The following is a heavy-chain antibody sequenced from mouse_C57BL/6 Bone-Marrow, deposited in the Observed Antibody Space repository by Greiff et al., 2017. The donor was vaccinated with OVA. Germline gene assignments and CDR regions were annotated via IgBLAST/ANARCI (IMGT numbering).Heavy chain of an antibody. V-gene: IGHV5-6*02. Sequence: DVMLVESGGDLVKPGGSLKLSCAASGFTFSSYGMSWVRQTPDKRLEWVATISSGGSYTYYPDSVKGRFTISRDNAKNTLYLQMSSLKSEDTAMYYCARDYDYDLFAYWGQGTLVTVSA. CDR3: ARDYDYDLFAY. J-gene: IGHJ3*01. D-gene: IGHD2-4*01. CDR1: GFTFSSYG. CDR2: ISSGGSYT.